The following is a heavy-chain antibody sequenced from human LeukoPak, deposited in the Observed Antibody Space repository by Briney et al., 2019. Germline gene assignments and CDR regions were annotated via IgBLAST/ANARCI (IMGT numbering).Heavy chain of an antibody. CDR3: ARDGGTLTYYYDSSGLGNWFDP. CDR2: ISAYNGNT. D-gene: IGHD3-22*01. J-gene: IGHJ5*02. CDR1: GYTFTSYG. V-gene: IGHV1-18*01. Sequence: ASVKISCKASGYTFTSYGISWVRQAPGQGLEWMGWISAYNGNTNYAQKLRGRVTMTTDTSTSTAYMELRSLRSDDTAVYYCARDGGTLTYYYDSSGLGNWFDPWGQGTLVTVSS.